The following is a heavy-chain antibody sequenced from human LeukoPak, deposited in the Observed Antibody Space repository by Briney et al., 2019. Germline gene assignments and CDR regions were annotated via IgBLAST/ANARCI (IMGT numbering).Heavy chain of an antibody. CDR2: IFHTGST. V-gene: IGHV4-59*01. D-gene: IGHD4-23*01. J-gene: IGHJ3*01. Sequence: SETLSLTCTVSGASISSYYWSWIQQPPGKGLEWIGYIFHTGSTNYNPSLKSRVTMSVDTSKNQVSLRLSSVTAADTAVYYCAKIRSGGGSFDVWGQGAMVTVSS. CDR3: AKIRSGGGSFDV. CDR1: GASISSYY.